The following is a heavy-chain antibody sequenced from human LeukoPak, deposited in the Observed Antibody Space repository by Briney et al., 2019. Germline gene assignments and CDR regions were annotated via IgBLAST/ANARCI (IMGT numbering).Heavy chain of an antibody. D-gene: IGHD4-11*01. J-gene: IGHJ4*02. CDR1: GGSISSSSYY. CDR2: IYYSGST. Sequence: SETLSPTCTVSGGSISSSSYYWGWIRQPPGKGLEWIGYIYYSGSTYYNPSLKSRVTISVDTSKNQFSLKLSSVTAADTAVYYCAREFTVTTVVDYWGQGTLVTVSS. CDR3: AREFTVTTVVDY. V-gene: IGHV4-30-4*08.